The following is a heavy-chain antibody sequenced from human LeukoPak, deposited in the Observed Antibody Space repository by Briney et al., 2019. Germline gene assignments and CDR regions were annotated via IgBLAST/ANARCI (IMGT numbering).Heavy chain of an antibody. CDR1: GYTFTGYY. Sequence: ASVKVSCKASGYTFTGYYMHWVRQAPGQGLEWMGWINPNSGGTNYAQKFQGWVTMTRDTSISTAYMELSRLRSDDTAVYYCARGSIESGSYYYYFDYWGQGTLVTVSS. CDR3: ARGSIESGSYYYYFDY. D-gene: IGHD1-26*01. J-gene: IGHJ4*02. CDR2: INPNSGGT. V-gene: IGHV1-2*04.